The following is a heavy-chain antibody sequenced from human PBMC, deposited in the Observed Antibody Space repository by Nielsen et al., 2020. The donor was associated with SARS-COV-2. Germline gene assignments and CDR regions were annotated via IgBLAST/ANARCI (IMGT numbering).Heavy chain of an antibody. CDR1: GFPFSYSD. D-gene: IGHD1-26*01. V-gene: IGHV3-13*04. J-gene: IGHJ4*02. CDR3: ARDGGSYYLY. CDR2: FGRAGDT. Sequence: GESLKISCAASGFPFSYSDMHWVRQAAGKGLEWVSAFGRAGDTFYADSVKGRFTISRDNSKNTLYLQMNSLRAEDTAVYYCARDGGSYYLYWGQGTLVTVSS.